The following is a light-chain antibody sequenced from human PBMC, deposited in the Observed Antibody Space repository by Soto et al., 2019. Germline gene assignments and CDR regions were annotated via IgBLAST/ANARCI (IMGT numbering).Light chain of an antibody. CDR3: LQHNSWPRT. V-gene: IGKV3-15*01. J-gene: IGKJ1*01. Sequence: EIVMTQSPATLSVSPGERATLSCRASQSVSTNLAWYQQKPGQAPRLLIFGASTRATDVPARFSGSGSGTEFTLTISSLQSEDFAVCYCLQHNSWPRTFGQGTRLEV. CDR1: QSVSTN. CDR2: GAS.